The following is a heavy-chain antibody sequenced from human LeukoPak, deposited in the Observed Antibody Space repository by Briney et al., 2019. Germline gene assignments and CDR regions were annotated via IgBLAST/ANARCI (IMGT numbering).Heavy chain of an antibody. Sequence: AASVKVSCKASGYTFTGYYMHWVRQAPGQGLEWMGWINPNSGGTNYAQKFQGRVTMTRDTSISTAYMELSRLRSDDTAVYYCARDLARIVVVRGWFDPWGQGTLVTVSS. CDR3: ARDLARIVVVRGWFDP. CDR1: GYTFTGYY. V-gene: IGHV1-2*02. CDR2: INPNSGGT. D-gene: IGHD2-2*01. J-gene: IGHJ5*02.